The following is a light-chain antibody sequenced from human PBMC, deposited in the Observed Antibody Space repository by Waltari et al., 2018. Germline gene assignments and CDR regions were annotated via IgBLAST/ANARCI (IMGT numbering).Light chain of an antibody. Sequence: QSVLTQPPSASGNPGQTVTISCSGANSTIGRNSVDWYQQFPGTAPKLPIYGRNRRPSGVPDRFSGSKSGTSASLAISGLRSEDEADYYCATWDESLNGVVIGGGTKLSVL. CDR2: GRN. CDR3: ATWDESLNGVV. J-gene: IGLJ3*02. CDR1: NSTIGRNS. V-gene: IGLV1-47*01.